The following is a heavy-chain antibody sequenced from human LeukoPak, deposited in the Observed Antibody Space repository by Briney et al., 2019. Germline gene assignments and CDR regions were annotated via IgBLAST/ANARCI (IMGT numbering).Heavy chain of an antibody. CDR3: ARGDWGWGQFAY. Sequence: SETLSLTCTVSGGSISSYYWSWIRQPPGKGLEWIGYIYYCGSTNYNPSLNTRVTISVDTSTTPSPLKLSSVAAADTAVYYCARGDWGWGQFAYWGQGRPVTASS. CDR1: GGSISSYY. V-gene: IGHV4-59*01. D-gene: IGHD2-8*02. CDR2: IYYCGST. J-gene: IGHJ4*02.